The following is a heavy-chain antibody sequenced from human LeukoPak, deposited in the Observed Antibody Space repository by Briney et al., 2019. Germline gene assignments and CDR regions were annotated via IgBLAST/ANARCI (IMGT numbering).Heavy chain of an antibody. J-gene: IGHJ6*03. V-gene: IGHV3-30*03. CDR3: TTDHQTTVSPYYYYYMDV. CDR1: GFTFSSYW. CDR2: ISYDGSNK. Sequence: GGSLRLSCAASGFTFSSYWMSWVRQAPGKGLEWVAVISYDGSNKYYADSVKGRFTISRDNSKNTLYLQMNSLKTEDTAVYYCTTDHQTTVSPYYYYYMDVWGKGTTVTVSS. D-gene: IGHD4-11*01.